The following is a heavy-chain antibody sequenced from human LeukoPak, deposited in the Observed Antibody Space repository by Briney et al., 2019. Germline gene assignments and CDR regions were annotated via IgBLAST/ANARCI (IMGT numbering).Heavy chain of an antibody. J-gene: IGHJ4*02. CDR1: GGSISSGDYY. CDR2: IYYSGST. Sequence: SQALSLTCTVSGGSISSGDYYWSWIRQPPGKGLEWIGYIYYSGSTYYNPSLKSRVTISVDTSKNQFSLKLSSVTVADTAVYYCARDGAGSGWYPLDYWGQGTLVTVSS. V-gene: IGHV4-30-4*08. CDR3: ARDGAGSGWYPLDY. D-gene: IGHD6-19*01.